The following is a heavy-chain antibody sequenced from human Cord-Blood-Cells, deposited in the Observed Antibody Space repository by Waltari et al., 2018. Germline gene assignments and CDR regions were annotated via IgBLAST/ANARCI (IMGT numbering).Heavy chain of an antibody. CDR2: IYYSGST. V-gene: IGHV4-39*01. D-gene: IGHD5-18*01. CDR3: ARHRAGLWPT. Sequence: QLQLQESGPGLVKPSATLSLTCTVSGGSISRSCYHWGCIRQPPGKGLEWIGSIYYSGSTYYNPSRKSRVTISVDTSKNQFSLKLSSVTAADTAVYYCARHRAGLWPTWGQGTLVTVSS. J-gene: IGHJ4*02. CDR1: GGSISRSCYH.